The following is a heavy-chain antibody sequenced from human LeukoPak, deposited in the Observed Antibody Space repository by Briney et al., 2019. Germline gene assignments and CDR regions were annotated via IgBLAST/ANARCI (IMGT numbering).Heavy chain of an antibody. CDR1: GGSFSGYY. Sequence: PSETLSLTCAVYGGSFSGYYWSWIRQPPGKGLEWIGEINHSGSTNYNPSLKSRVTISVDTSMDQFSLKLSSVTAADTAVYYCAREVVVVVAATHRNFDYWGQGTLVTVSS. CDR2: INHSGST. CDR3: AREVVVVVAATHRNFDY. D-gene: IGHD2-15*01. V-gene: IGHV4-34*01. J-gene: IGHJ4*02.